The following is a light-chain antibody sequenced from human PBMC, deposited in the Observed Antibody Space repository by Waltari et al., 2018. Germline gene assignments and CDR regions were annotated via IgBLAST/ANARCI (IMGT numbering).Light chain of an antibody. V-gene: IGKV4-1*01. CDR2: WAS. CDR3: QQYSSAPA. J-gene: IGKJ1*01. CDR1: QSVLYSSNNKNY. Sequence: DIVMIQTPDTLAVSLGERATIPCTSSQSVLYSSNNKNYSAWYQQKDGQPPKLLIYWASTRESGVPDRCSGSGSGTDFTLTISSLQAEDVAVYYCQQYSSAPAFGQGTKVEIK.